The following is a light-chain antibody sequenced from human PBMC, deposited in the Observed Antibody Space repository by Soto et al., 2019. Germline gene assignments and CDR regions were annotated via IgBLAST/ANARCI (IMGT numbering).Light chain of an antibody. CDR3: QQRSKWPPIT. CDR1: QSVSSY. J-gene: IGKJ5*01. CDR2: DAS. V-gene: IGKV3-11*01. Sequence: EIVLTQSPVTLSLSPGERATLSCRASQSVSSYLAWYQQKPGQAPRLLIYDASNRATGIPARFSGGGSGTDFTLTIDNLESEDFAIYYCQQRSKWPPITFGQGTRLEIK.